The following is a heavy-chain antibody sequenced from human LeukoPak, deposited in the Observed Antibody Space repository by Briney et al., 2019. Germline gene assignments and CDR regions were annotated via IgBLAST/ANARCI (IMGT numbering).Heavy chain of an antibody. CDR2: IYYSGST. CDR3: ARVYTSSYLNWFDP. D-gene: IGHD6-13*01. Sequence: SETLSLTCTVSGGSISSSSSYWGWIRQPPGKGLEWIGSIYYSGSTYYNPSLKSRVTISVDTSKNQFSLKLSSVTAADTAVYYCARVYTSSYLNWFDPWGQGTLVTVSS. V-gene: IGHV4-39*01. CDR1: GGSISSSSSY. J-gene: IGHJ5*02.